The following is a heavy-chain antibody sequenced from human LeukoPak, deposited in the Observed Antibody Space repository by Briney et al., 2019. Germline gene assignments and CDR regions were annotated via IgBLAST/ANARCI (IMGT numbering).Heavy chain of an antibody. CDR1: GFTFNSYS. D-gene: IGHD3-16*01. CDR2: ISWDGGST. Sequence: GGSLRLSCAASGFTFNSYSMNWVRQAPGKGLEWVSLISWDGGSTYYADSVKGRFTISRDNSKNSLYLQMNSLRAEDTALYYCATGSHGGNYYYYMDVWGKGTTVTVSS. V-gene: IGHV3-43D*03. CDR3: ATGSHGGNYYYYMDV. J-gene: IGHJ6*03.